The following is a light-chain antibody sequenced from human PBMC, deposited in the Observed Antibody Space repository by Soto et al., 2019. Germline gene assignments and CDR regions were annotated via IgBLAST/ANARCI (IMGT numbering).Light chain of an antibody. J-gene: IGKJ1*01. CDR3: QQYGSSPT. CDR2: DAS. Sequence: EMVLTQSPGTLSLSPGESSLLSCRASQTVSINCLAWYQQKPGQAPRLLISDASDRAAGVPVRFSGSGSGTDFTLTISSLEPEDFAVYYCQQYGSSPTFGQGTKVDIK. CDR1: QTVSINC. V-gene: IGKV3-20*01.